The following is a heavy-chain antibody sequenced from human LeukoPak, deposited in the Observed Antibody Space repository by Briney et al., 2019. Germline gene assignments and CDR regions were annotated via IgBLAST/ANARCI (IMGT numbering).Heavy chain of an antibody. D-gene: IGHD5-12*01. Sequence: GASVKVSCKASGYTFTGYYMHWVRQAPGQGLEWMGWINPNSGGTNYAQKFQGGVTMTRDTSISTAYMELSRLRSDDTAVYYCARDHSGYDYGDYFDYWGQGTLVTVSS. J-gene: IGHJ4*02. CDR1: GYTFTGYY. V-gene: IGHV1-2*02. CDR2: INPNSGGT. CDR3: ARDHSGYDYGDYFDY.